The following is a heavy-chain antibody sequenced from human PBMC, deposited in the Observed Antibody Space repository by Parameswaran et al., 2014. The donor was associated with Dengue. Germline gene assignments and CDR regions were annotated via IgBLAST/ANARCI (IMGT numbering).Heavy chain of an antibody. J-gene: IGHJ4*02. CDR3: ARGFMSGAPCSGGSCYSSREYYFDY. D-gene: IGHD2-15*01. V-gene: IGHV3-21*01. CDR2: ISSSSSYI. Sequence: VRQAPGKGLEWVSSISSSSSYIYYADSVKGRFTISRDNAKNSLYLQMNSLRAEDTAVYYCARGFMSGAPCSGGSCYSSREYYFDYWGQGTLVTVSS.